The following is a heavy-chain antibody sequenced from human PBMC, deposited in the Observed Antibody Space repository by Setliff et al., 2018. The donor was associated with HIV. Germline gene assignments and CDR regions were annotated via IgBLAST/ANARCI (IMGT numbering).Heavy chain of an antibody. CDR3: ARGDVVQFRGALDP. D-gene: IGHD3-10*01. CDR2: ISSRGSVI. CDR1: GFTFGDYY. J-gene: IGHJ5*02. V-gene: IGHV3-11*04. Sequence: PGGSLRLSCAASGFTFGDYYMTWIRQAPKKGLECVAYISSRGSVIQYADSVKGRFTISRDSAKNSLSLQMNNLRDEDTAVYFCARGDVVQFRGALDPWGQGALVTVSS.